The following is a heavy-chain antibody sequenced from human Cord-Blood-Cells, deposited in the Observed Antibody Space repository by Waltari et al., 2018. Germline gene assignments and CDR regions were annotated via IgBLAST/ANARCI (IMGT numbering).Heavy chain of an antibody. CDR1: GFPFSSYW. V-gene: IGHV3-74*01. Sequence: EVQLVESGGGLVQPGGSLRLSCAASGFPFSSYWMHWVRQAPGKGLVWVSRINSDGSSTSYADSVKGRFTISRDNAKNTLYLQMNSLRAEDTAVYYCAKDRTSGSYPYYFDYWGQGTLVTVSS. J-gene: IGHJ4*02. D-gene: IGHD1-26*01. CDR2: INSDGSST. CDR3: AKDRTSGSYPYYFDY.